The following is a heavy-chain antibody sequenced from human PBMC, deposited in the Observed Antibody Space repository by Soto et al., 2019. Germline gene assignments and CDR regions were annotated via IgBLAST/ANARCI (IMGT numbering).Heavy chain of an antibody. Sequence: QVQLVESGGGVVQPGRSLRLSCAASGFTFGTYGMHWVRQAPGKGLEWVAGIWYDGSVKTYADSVKGRFSISRDNSQNRVYLQVNTLRGEDTAVYYCARADCGGQCPCDYWGQGTLVAVSS. D-gene: IGHD2-21*01. CDR3: ARADCGGQCPCDY. J-gene: IGHJ4*02. V-gene: IGHV3-33*01. CDR2: IWYDGSVK. CDR1: GFTFGTYG.